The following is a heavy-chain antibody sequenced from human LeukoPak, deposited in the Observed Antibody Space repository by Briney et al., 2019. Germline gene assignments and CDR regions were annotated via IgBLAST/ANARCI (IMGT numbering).Heavy chain of an antibody. Sequence: SENLSFTCTGSAGSISSRSYDWRWLRQPPGKGLEWIRSIYYSGSTYYSPSLKSRFTISVDTSKPQFSLKLSSVTAADTVVYYGATAATRRAAGLNWFDPWGQGTLVTVSS. CDR2: IYYSGST. J-gene: IGHJ5*02. V-gene: IGHV4-39*07. CDR1: AGSISSRSYD. D-gene: IGHD6-13*01. CDR3: ATAATRRAAGLNWFDP.